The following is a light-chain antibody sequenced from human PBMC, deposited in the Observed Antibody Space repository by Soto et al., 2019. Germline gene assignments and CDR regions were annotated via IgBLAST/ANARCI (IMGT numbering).Light chain of an antibody. CDR1: QNIISN. CDR2: GAS. V-gene: IGKV3-11*01. J-gene: IGKJ5*01. Sequence: EIVMTQSPATLSVSPGERATLSCRASQNIISNLAWYQHKPGRAPRLLIDGASSRAAGIPDRFSGGGSGTDFTLTISSLEPEDFAVYYCQQRSNLPPTFGQGTRLEI. CDR3: QQRSNLPPT.